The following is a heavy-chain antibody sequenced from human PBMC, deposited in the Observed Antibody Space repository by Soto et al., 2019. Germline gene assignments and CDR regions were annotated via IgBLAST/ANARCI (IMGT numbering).Heavy chain of an antibody. V-gene: IGHV4-59*01. CDR2: IYYSGST. J-gene: IGHJ4*02. D-gene: IGHD2-8*01. CDR1: GGSISSYY. CDR3: ARGTGYCTNGVCYTIDY. Sequence: QVQLQESGPGLVKPSETLSLTCTVSGGSISSYYWSWIRQPPGKGLEWIGYIYYSGSTNYNPSLKSRVTISVDTSKNPFSLKLSSVTAADTAVYYCARGTGYCTNGVCYTIDYWGQGTLVTVSS.